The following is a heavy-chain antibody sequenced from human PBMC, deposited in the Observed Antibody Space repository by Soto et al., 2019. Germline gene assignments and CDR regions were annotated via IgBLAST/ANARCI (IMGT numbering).Heavy chain of an antibody. CDR3: ARSGSYCSSTSCQWDAFDI. D-gene: IGHD2-2*01. V-gene: IGHV4-59*08. Sequence: SETLSLTCTVSGGSISSYYWSWIRQPPGKGLEWIGYIYYSGSTNYNPSLKSRVTISVDTSKNQFSLKLSSVTAADTAVYYCARSGSYCSSTSCQWDAFDIWGQGTMVTVSS. J-gene: IGHJ3*02. CDR1: GGSISSYY. CDR2: IYYSGST.